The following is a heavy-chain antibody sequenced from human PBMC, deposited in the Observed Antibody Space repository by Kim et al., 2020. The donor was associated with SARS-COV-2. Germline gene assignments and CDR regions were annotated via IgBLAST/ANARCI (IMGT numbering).Heavy chain of an antibody. V-gene: IGHV4-34*01. CDR2: INHSGST. D-gene: IGHD2-2*01. CDR3: ARDSDIVVVPAARRFDY. CDR1: GGSFSGYY. Sequence: SETLSLTCAVYGGSFSGYYWSWIRQPPGKGLEWIGEINHSGSTNYNPSLKSRVTISVDTSKNQFSLKLSSVTAADTAVYYCARDSDIVVVPAARRFDYWGQGTLVTVSS. J-gene: IGHJ4*02.